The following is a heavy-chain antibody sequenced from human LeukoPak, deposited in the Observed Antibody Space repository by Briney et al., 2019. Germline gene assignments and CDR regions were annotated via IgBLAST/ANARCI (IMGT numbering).Heavy chain of an antibody. J-gene: IGHJ4*02. V-gene: IGHV3-43*02. D-gene: IGHD5-24*01. CDR2: ISGDGGST. CDR3: AKVRLDSYNWYYFDY. Sequence: PGGSLRLSCAASGFTFDDYVMHWVRQAPGKGLGWVSLISGDGGSTYYADSVKGRFTISRDNSKNSLYLQMNSLRTEDTALYYCAKVRLDSYNWYYFDYWGQGTLVTVSS. CDR1: GFTFDDYV.